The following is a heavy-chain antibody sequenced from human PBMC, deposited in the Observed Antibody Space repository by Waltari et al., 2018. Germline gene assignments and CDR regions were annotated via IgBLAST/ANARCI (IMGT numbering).Heavy chain of an antibody. V-gene: IGHV4-59*01. CDR2: IYYMGST. J-gene: IGHJ4*02. Sequence: QVQLQESGPGLVKPSETLSLTCTVSGGSISSNYWSWIRQPPGRGLEWIGYIYYMGSTNYNPSLKSRVTIAVDTSKNQFSLELSSVTAADTAVYYCARVTPDTQNIAARPDFDYWGQGTLVTVSS. CDR3: ARVTPDTQNIAARPDFDY. D-gene: IGHD6-6*01. CDR1: GGSISSNY.